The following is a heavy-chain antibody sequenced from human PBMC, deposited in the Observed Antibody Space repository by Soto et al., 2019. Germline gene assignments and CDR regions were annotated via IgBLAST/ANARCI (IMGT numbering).Heavy chain of an antibody. V-gene: IGHV3-11*01. CDR1: GFAFSDQY. J-gene: IGHJ6*02. D-gene: IGHD3-10*01. CDR2: ISGSGSTK. CDR3: ATLPGNYGMDV. Sequence: QVELVESGGGLVKPGGSLRLSCAASGFAFSDQYMSWIRQTPGKGLEWVSYISGSGSTKYYADSVKGRFTVSRDNANNSLYLQMISLRAEDTAVYYCATLPGNYGMDVWGQGTTVTVAS.